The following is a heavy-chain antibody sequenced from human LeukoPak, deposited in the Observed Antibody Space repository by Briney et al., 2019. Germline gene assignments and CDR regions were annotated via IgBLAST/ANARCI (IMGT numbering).Heavy chain of an antibody. Sequence: GGSLRLSCAASGFTFSDNYMTWIRQAPGKGLEWVSYISNTGSTTYYADPVKGRFTISRDNAKNLLYLQMNSLRAEDTAVYYCARARKGYYFDYWGQGTLVTVSS. CDR3: ARARKGYYFDY. CDR2: ISNTGSTT. J-gene: IGHJ4*02. D-gene: IGHD1-14*01. V-gene: IGHV3-11*04. CDR1: GFTFSDNY.